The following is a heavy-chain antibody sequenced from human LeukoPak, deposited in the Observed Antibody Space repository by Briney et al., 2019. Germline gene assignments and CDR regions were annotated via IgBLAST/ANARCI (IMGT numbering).Heavy chain of an antibody. D-gene: IGHD6-19*01. CDR2: INHSGRT. J-gene: IGHJ5*02. V-gene: IGHV4-34*01. CDR1: GGSFSGYY. CDR3: ARGPRSSGWYNWFDP. Sequence: PSETLSLTCAVYGGSFSGYYWSWIRQPPGKGLEWIGEINHSGRTNYNPSLKSRVTISVDTSKNQFSLKLSSVTAADTAVYYCARGPRSSGWYNWFDPRGQGTLVTVSS.